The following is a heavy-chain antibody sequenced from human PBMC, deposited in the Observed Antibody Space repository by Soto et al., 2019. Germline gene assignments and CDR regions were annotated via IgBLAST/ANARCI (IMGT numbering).Heavy chain of an antibody. Sequence: PGGSLRLSCAASGLTFSSYWMHWVRQAPGKGLVWVSRINSAGSSTSYADSVKGRFTMSVDTSKNQFSLKLSSVTAADTAVYYCERTSRFDCWGQGTLVTVSS. CDR1: GLTFSSYW. CDR2: INSAGSST. V-gene: IGHV3-74*01. J-gene: IGHJ4*02. D-gene: IGHD6-6*01. CDR3: ERTSRFDC.